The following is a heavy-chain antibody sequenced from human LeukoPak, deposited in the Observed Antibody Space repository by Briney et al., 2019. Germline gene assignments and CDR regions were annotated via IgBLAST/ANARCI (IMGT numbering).Heavy chain of an antibody. Sequence: PSETLSLTCTVSGGSISGYYWSWIRQPPGKGLEWIGNIYYSGSTSYNPSLKSRVTISVDTSKNQFSLKLSSVPAADTAVYYCARVGFRGDPLLRYYYYYMDVWGKGTTVTVSS. CDR3: ARVGFRGDPLLRYYYYYMDV. CDR1: GGSISGYY. J-gene: IGHJ6*03. D-gene: IGHD2-15*01. CDR2: IYYSGST. V-gene: IGHV4-59*01.